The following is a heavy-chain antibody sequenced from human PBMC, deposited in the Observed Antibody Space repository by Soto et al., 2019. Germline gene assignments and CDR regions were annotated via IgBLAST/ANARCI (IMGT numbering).Heavy chain of an antibody. D-gene: IGHD1-1*01. CDR3: ARDRVGTAYYYYGMDV. CDR1: GGSISSGGYY. CDR2: IYYSGST. J-gene: IGHJ6*02. Sequence: QVQLQESGPGLVKPSQTLSLTCTVSGGSISSGGYYWSWIRQHPGKGLEWIGYIYYSGSTYYNPSLNSRVTISVDTSKNQFSLKLSSVTAADTAVYYCARDRVGTAYYYYGMDVWGQGTTVTVSS. V-gene: IGHV4-31*03.